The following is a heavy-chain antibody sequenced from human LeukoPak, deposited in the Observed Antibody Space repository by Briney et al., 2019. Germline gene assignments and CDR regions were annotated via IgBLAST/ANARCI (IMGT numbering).Heavy chain of an antibody. J-gene: IGHJ4*02. CDR2: ISGDGGET. CDR3: AKGWMFGDLLNY. Sequence: PGGSLRLSCAASGFTFNSYALSWGRQAPGKGLEWASSISGDGGETHYADSVRGRFTISRDNPKNTLYLQMNSLRAEDTAVYYCAKGWMFGDLLNYWGQGSLVTVSS. D-gene: IGHD3-10*02. CDR1: GFTFNSYA. V-gene: IGHV3-23*01.